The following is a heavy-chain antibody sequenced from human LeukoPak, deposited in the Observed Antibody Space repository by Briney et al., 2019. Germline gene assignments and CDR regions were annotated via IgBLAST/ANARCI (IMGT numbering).Heavy chain of an antibody. Sequence: GGSLRLSCAASGFTFSDYSMNWVRQAPGKRPEWLSYISDSGSTMHYADSVRGRFTISRGNAKNSLYLQMNSLRAEDTAVYYCARVDAVVSSGYQRFFQHWGQGTLVTVSS. CDR3: ARVDAVVSSGYQRFFQH. CDR1: GFTFSDYS. V-gene: IGHV3-48*01. J-gene: IGHJ1*01. CDR2: ISDSGSTM. D-gene: IGHD3-22*01.